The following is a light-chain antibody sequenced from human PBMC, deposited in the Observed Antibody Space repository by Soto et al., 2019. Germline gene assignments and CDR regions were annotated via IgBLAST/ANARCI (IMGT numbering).Light chain of an antibody. CDR2: KAS. V-gene: IGKV1-5*03. J-gene: IGKJ3*01. CDR3: HQYTTYSHFT. CDR1: QSISTS. Sequence: DFQMTQSPSTLSASVGDRVTITCRASQSISTSLAWYRQKPGKAPELLIYKASTLQSGVPSRFSGSGSGTEFPLTISSLQPDDFATYYCHQYTTYSHFTFGPGTKVDIK.